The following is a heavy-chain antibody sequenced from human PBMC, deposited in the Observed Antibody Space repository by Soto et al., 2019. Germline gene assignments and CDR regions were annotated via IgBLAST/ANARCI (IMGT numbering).Heavy chain of an antibody. CDR3: ACDPRSSGPQSRGMDV. Sequence: SETLSLTCTVSGGSISSGDYYWSWIRQPPGKGLEWIGYIYYSGSTYYNPSLKSRVTISVDTSKNQFSLKLSSVTAADTAVYYWACDPRSSGPQSRGMDVWGQGTTVTVSS. CDR2: IYYSGST. J-gene: IGHJ6*02. V-gene: IGHV4-30-4*01. CDR1: GGSISSGDYY. D-gene: IGHD5-12*01.